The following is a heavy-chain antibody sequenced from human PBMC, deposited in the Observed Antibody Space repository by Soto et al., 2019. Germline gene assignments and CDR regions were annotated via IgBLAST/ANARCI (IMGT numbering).Heavy chain of an antibody. CDR1: GGSISSSRCH. D-gene: IGHD2-8*01. J-gene: IGHJ5*02. Sequence: PSETLSLTCTVSGGSISSSRCHWGWIRQPPGKGLEWIASIKYSGTTFYNPSLKSRVTLSVDTSKNQFALKLSSVTAAETAVYYCARNGDCTRPGCIVGWFDPWGPGTLVTVSS. CDR3: ARNGDCTRPGCIVGWFDP. V-gene: IGHV4-39*01. CDR2: IKYSGTT.